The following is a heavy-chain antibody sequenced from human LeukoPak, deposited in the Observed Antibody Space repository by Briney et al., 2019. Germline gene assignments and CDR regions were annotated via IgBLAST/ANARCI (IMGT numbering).Heavy chain of an antibody. CDR3: ARGPLLRRLDYLLSGAMEYPASWFDP. CDR1: GYTFTSYE. V-gene: IGHV1-8*01. J-gene: IGHJ5*02. Sequence: ASVKVSCKSSGYTFTSYEIHWVRQAAGQGLGWMGCMNPKSGEIAYAQKFQGRVTMTRDTSIDTAYMELSSLKSEDTAVYYCARGPLLRRLDYLLSGAMEYPASWFDPWGQGTLVTVSS. D-gene: IGHD3-9*01. CDR2: MNPKSGEI.